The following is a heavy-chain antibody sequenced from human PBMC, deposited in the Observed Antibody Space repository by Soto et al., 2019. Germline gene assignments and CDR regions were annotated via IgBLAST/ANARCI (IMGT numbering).Heavy chain of an antibody. CDR2: IKSRTNGGTT. V-gene: IGHV3-15*01. Sequence: GSLRLPCTVSGITFRNAWMTWVRQAPGKGLEWVGLIKSRTNGGTTDYGAPVKGRFIISRDDSKNTVYLQMNSLKIEDTAVYYCTTALRDGYRGFGALIEYWGQGTLVTVSS. D-gene: IGHD3-10*01. J-gene: IGHJ4*02. CDR3: TTALRDGYRGFGALIEY. CDR1: GITFRNAW.